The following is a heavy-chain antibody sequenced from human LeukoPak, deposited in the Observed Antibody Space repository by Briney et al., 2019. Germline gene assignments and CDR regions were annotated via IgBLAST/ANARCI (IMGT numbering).Heavy chain of an antibody. Sequence: GGSLRLSCAASGFTVSSNYMSWVRQAPGKGLEWVSVIYSGGSTYYADSVKGRFTISRDNSKNTLYLQMNSLRAEDTAVYYCARVPSDTPFDYWGQGTLVTVSS. CDR1: GFTVSSNY. CDR3: ARVPSDTPFDY. CDR2: IYSGGST. V-gene: IGHV3-66*01. J-gene: IGHJ4*02. D-gene: IGHD5-18*01.